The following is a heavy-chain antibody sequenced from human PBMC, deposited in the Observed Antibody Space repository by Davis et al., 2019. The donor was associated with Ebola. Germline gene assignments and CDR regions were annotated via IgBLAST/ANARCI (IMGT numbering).Heavy chain of an antibody. CDR3: ARGILFWSGYTWYMDV. V-gene: IGHV4-59*01. CDR2: IYYSGST. D-gene: IGHD3-3*01. J-gene: IGHJ6*03. Sequence: SETLSLTCTVSGGSISSYYWSWIRQPPGKGLEWIGYIYYSGSTNYNPSLKSRVTISVDTSKNQFSLKLSSVTAADTAAYYCARGILFWSGYTWYMDVWGKGTTVTVSS. CDR1: GGSISSYY.